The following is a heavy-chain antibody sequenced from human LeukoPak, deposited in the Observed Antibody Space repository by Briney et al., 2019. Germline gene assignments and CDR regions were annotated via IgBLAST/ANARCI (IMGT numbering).Heavy chain of an antibody. V-gene: IGHV4-4*07. D-gene: IGHD3-10*01. CDR2: IYSGGIT. CDR1: GVSISNFY. Sequence: SETLSLTCTVSGVSISNFYLIWIRQPAGKGLEWIGRIYSGGITIYSPSLKSRVTMSVDTSKNQFSLKLSSVTAADTAVYYCARDRGSDGSDQLDPWGQGTLVTVSS. CDR3: ARDRGSDGSDQLDP. J-gene: IGHJ5*02.